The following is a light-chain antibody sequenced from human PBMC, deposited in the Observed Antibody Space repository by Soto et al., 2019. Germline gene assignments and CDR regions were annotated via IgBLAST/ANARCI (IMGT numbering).Light chain of an antibody. V-gene: IGKV1-5*01. CDR2: NAS. J-gene: IGKJ1*01. CDR1: RNIERW. CDR3: QHCDTSWP. Sequence: DIQMTQSPSTLSASVGDGVTITCRASRNIERWLAWYQQKPGKPPKLLILNASTLGSGVPSRFSGSGSGTEFTLTISGLQPDDFATYYCQHCDTSWPFGQGTKVDIK.